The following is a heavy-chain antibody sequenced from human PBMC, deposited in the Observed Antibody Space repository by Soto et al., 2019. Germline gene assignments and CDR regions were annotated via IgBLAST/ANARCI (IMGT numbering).Heavy chain of an antibody. D-gene: IGHD3-9*01. CDR2: ISGSGGST. Sequence: GGSLRFSCAASGFTFSSYAMSWVRQAPGKGLEWVSAISGSGGSTYYADSVKGRFTISRDNSKNTLYLQMNSLRAEDTDVYYCAKGRYFDWLFTNWFDPWGQGTLVTVSS. V-gene: IGHV3-23*01. CDR3: AKGRYFDWLFTNWFDP. CDR1: GFTFSSYA. J-gene: IGHJ5*02.